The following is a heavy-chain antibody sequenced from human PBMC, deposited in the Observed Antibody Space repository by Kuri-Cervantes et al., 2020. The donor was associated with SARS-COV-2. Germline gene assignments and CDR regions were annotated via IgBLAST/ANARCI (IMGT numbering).Heavy chain of an antibody. Sequence: SVQVFCKASGGTFSSYAISWVRQAPGQGLEWMGGIIPIFGTANYAQKFQGRVTITADESTSTAYMELSSLRSEDTAVYYCSRDTRGGLFQPDAFDIWGQGTMVTVSS. CDR3: SRDTRGGLFQPDAFDI. CDR2: IIPIFGTA. V-gene: IGHV1-69*13. D-gene: IGHD3-22*01. J-gene: IGHJ3*02. CDR1: GGTFSSYA.